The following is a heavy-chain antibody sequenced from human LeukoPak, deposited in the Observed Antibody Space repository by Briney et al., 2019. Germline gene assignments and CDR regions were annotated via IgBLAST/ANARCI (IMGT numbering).Heavy chain of an antibody. CDR2: VNHSGST. D-gene: IGHD3-16*02. CDR3: AKYRYSYRGMVS. V-gene: IGHV4-34*01. CDR1: GGSFSGYF. Sequence: SETLFLTCRVHGGSFSGYFWMWFRQPPGKGLEWIEEVNHSGSTNYKSSLRSRAFISVDTAKNQSSMKLTSVTAADTAIYFCAKYRYSYRGMVSWGQGTQVTVSS. J-gene: IGHJ5*02.